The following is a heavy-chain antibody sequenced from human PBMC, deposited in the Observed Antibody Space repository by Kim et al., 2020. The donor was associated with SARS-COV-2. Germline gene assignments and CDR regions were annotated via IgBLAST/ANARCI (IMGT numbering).Heavy chain of an antibody. D-gene: IGHD2-8*02. J-gene: IGHJ4*02. V-gene: IGHV4-39*01. CDR3: ARRSGPRRGYYFDY. CDR1: GGSISSSSYY. CDR2: IYYSGST. Sequence: SETLSLTCTVSGGSISSSSYYWGWIRQPPGKGLEWIGSIYYSGSTYYNPSLKSRVTISVDTSKNQFSLKLSSVTAADTAVYYCARRSGPRRGYYFDYWGQGTLVTVSS.